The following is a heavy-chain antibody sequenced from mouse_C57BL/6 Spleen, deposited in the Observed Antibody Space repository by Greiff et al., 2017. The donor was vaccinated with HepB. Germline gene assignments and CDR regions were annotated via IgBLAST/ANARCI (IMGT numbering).Heavy chain of an antibody. V-gene: IGHV1-55*01. CDR1: GYTFTSYW. D-gene: IGHD1-1*01. CDR2: IYPGSGST. J-gene: IGHJ2*01. Sequence: QVQLQQSGAELVKPGASVKMSCKASGYTFTSYWITWVKQRPGQGLEWIGDIYPGSGSTNYNEKFKSKATLTVDTSSSTAYMQLSSLTSEDSAVYYCARFRTTVVATGFDYWGQGTTLTVSS. CDR3: ARFRTTVVATGFDY.